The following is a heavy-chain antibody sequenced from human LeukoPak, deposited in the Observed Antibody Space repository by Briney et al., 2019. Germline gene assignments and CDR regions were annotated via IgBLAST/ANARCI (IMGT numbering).Heavy chain of an antibody. V-gene: IGHV1-46*01. CDR1: GYTFTSYY. D-gene: IGHD3-3*01. J-gene: IGHJ4*02. CDR3: AREAIFGVVDRPGSLDY. CDR2: INPSGGST. Sequence: ASVKVSCKASGYTFTSYYMHWVRQAPGQGLEWMGIINPSGGSTSYAQKFQGRVTMTRDTSTSTVYMELSSLRSEDTAVYYCAREAIFGVVDRPGSLDYWGQGTLVTVSS.